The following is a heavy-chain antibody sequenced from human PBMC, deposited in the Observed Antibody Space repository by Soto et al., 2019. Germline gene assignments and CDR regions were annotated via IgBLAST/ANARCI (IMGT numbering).Heavy chain of an antibody. V-gene: IGHV3-33*01. J-gene: IGHJ4*02. Sequence: QVQLVESGGGVVQPGRSLRLSCAASGFTFRSYGMHWVRQAPGKGLEWVAVIWYDGSNKYYADSVKGRFTISRDNSKNPRYLQMNSLRAEDTAVYYGARYLYGDYFVIDYWGQGTLVTVSS. CDR2: IWYDGSNK. CDR3: ARYLYGDYFVIDY. CDR1: GFTFRSYG. D-gene: IGHD4-17*01.